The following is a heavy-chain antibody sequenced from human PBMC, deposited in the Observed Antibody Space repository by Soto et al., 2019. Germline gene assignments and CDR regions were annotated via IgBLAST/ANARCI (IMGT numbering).Heavy chain of an antibody. CDR3: AKTPRQWLVYFDY. CDR2: NSGSGGTT. CDR1: GFTFSNYA. V-gene: IGHV3-23*01. J-gene: IGHJ4*02. Sequence: EVQLLESGGGLVQPGGSLRLSCAASGFTFSNYAIAWVRQAPGKGLEWVSGNSGSGGTTYYADSVKGRFTISRDNSKDTLHLQMNSLRAEDTAVYYCAKTPRQWLVYFDYWGQGALVTVSS. D-gene: IGHD6-19*01.